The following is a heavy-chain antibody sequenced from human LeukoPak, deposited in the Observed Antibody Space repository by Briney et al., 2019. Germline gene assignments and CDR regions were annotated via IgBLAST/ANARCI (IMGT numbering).Heavy chain of an antibody. CDR2: IIPIFGTA. Sequence: ASVKVSCKASGYTFTKYGITWVRQAPGQGLEWMGGIIPIFGTANYAQKFQGRVTITADESTSTAYMELSSLRSEDTAVYYCASGIFGVVTYYYYGMDVWGQGTTVTVSS. J-gene: IGHJ6*02. CDR3: ASGIFGVVTYYYYGMDV. D-gene: IGHD3-3*01. CDR1: GYTFTKYG. V-gene: IGHV1-69*13.